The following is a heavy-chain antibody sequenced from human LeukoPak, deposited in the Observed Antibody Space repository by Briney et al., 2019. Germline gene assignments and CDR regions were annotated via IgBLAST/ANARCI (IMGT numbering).Heavy chain of an antibody. CDR3: AREFNFWSGLDY. Sequence: SETLSLTCTVSGGSISSYYWSWIRQPPGKGLEWIGYIYYSGSTNYNPSLTSRVTISVDTSKNQFSLKLSSVTAADTAVYYCAREFNFWSGLDYWGQGTLVTVSS. J-gene: IGHJ4*02. D-gene: IGHD3-3*01. V-gene: IGHV4-59*01. CDR2: IYYSGST. CDR1: GGSISSYY.